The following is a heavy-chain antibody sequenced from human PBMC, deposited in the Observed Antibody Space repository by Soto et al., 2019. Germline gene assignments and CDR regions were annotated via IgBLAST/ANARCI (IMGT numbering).Heavy chain of an antibody. CDR1: GYTFTSYD. D-gene: IGHD5-12*01. CDR2: MNPNSGNT. V-gene: IGHV1-8*01. J-gene: IGHJ3*02. Sequence: ASVKVSCKASGYTFTSYDISWVRQATGQGLEWMGWMNPNSGNTGYAQKFQGRVTMTRNTSISTAYMELSSLRSEDTAVYYCAREDGYRGGDDFDIWGQGTMVTVSS. CDR3: AREDGYRGGDDFDI.